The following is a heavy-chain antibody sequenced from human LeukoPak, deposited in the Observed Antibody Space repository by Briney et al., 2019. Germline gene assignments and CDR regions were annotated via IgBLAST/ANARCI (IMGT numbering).Heavy chain of an antibody. CDR1: GFIFSDYA. CDR3: AKPLEKYTYGGNFDY. Sequence: GGSLRLSCAVSGFIFSDYAMSWVRQAPGKGLAWVSVISSSADSTYYADSVKGRFTISRDNSKNTLFLQMNSLRAEDTAVYYCAKPLEKYTYGGNFDYWGQGILVTVSS. J-gene: IGHJ4*02. V-gene: IGHV3-23*01. D-gene: IGHD4-23*01. CDR2: ISSSADST.